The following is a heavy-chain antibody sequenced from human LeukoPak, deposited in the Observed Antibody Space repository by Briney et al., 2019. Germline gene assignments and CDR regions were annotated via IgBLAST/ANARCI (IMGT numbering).Heavy chain of an antibody. D-gene: IGHD1-26*01. CDR2: IWYDGSNK. J-gene: IGHJ4*02. V-gene: IGHV3-30*02. CDR1: GFTFSSYG. CDR3: AKDPSIVEATPPGR. Sequence: GGSLRLSCAAFGFTFSSYGMHWVRQAPGKGLEWVAFIWYDGSNKYYADSVKGRFTISRDNSKNTLYLQMNSLRAEDTAVYYCAKDPSIVEATPPGRGGQGTLVTVSS.